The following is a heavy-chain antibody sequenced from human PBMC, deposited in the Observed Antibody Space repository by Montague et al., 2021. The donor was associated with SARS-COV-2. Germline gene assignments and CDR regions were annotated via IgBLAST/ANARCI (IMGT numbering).Heavy chain of an antibody. CDR3: ARWDPQTLTLIGLRGKSASDY. CDR2: INHSGTT. Sequence: SETLSLTCAVYGGSFSGYYRTWIRQSPGKGLEWIAEINHSGTTNYNFNPSLRSRVTISVDTSKSQFSLKLSSVTAADTGVYYCARWDPQTLTLIGLRGKSASDYWGQGTLVTVPS. CDR1: GGSFSGYY. V-gene: IGHV4-34*01. D-gene: IGHD4-23*01. J-gene: IGHJ4*02.